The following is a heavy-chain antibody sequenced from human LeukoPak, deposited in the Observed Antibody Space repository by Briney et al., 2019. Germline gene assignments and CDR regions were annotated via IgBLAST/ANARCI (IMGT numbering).Heavy chain of an antibody. CDR2: IIPIFGTA. CDR1: GGTFSSYA. Sequence: SVKVSCKASGGTFSSYAISWVRQAPGQGLEWMGRIIPIFGTANYAQKFQGRVTITTDESTSTAYMELSSLRSEDTAVYYCARATYYYDSSGYYSDYWGQGTLVTVSS. D-gene: IGHD3-22*01. V-gene: IGHV1-69*05. CDR3: ARATYYYDSSGYYSDY. J-gene: IGHJ4*02.